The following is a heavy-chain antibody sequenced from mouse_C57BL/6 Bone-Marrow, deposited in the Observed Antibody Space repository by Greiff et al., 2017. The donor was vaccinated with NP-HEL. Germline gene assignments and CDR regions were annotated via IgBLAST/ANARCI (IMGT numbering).Heavy chain of an antibody. D-gene: IGHD1-1*01. CDR3: ARAVITTVVEDY. V-gene: IGHV1-7*01. J-gene: IGHJ2*01. CDR1: VYTFTSYW. CDR2: INPSSGYT. Sequence: VQLKQSGAELAKPGASVKLSCKASVYTFTSYWMHWVKQRPGQGLEWIGYINPSSGYTKYNQKFKDKATLTADKSSSTAYMQLSSLTYEDSAVYYCARAVITTVVEDYWGQGTTLTVSS.